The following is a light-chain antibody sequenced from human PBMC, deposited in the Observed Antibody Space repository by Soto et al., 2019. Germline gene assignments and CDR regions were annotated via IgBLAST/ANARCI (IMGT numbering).Light chain of an antibody. CDR2: EVS. V-gene: IGLV2-14*01. J-gene: IGLJ1*01. CDR3: TSYTSSSTYV. CDR1: SSDVGYYDY. Sequence: QSALTQPASVSGSPGQSITISCTGTSSDVGYYDYVSWYQQHPGKAPKLVIYEVSYRPSGVSNRFSGSKSGNTASLTISGLQADDEADYYCTSYTSSSTYVFGTGTKVTVL.